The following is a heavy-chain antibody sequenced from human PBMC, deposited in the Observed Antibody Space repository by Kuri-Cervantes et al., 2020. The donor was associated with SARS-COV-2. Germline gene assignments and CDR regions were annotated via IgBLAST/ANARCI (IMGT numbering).Heavy chain of an antibody. CDR2: ISSSGSTI. J-gene: IGHJ5*02. CDR1: GSTFSSYW. D-gene: IGHD3-3*01. Sequence: GGSLRLSCAASGSTFSSYWMHWVRQAPGKGLEWVSYISSSGSTIYYADSVKGRFTISRDNAKNSLYLQMNSLRAEDTAVYYCARGFLDLNRGGNGWFDPWGQGTLVTVSS. V-gene: IGHV3-48*04. CDR3: ARGFLDLNRGGNGWFDP.